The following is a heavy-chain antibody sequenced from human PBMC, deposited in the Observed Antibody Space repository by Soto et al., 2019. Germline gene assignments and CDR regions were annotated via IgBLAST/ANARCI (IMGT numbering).Heavy chain of an antibody. CDR1: GFTFSNHV. CDR2: ISYDGSIK. D-gene: IGHD2-8*02. J-gene: IGHJ5*02. CDR3: ARELSGKYCTDL. Sequence: QVRLVESGGGVVQPGRSLTVSCAASGFTFSNHVMHWVRQAPGKGLEWVAVISYDGSIKYHADSVKGRFTISRDDSKNTLSLQMNRLRVEDTAVYYCARELSGKYCTDLWGLGTLVTVSS. V-gene: IGHV3-30-3*01.